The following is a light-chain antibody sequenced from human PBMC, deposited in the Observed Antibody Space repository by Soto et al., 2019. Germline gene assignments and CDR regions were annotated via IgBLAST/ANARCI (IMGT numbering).Light chain of an antibody. CDR2: GAS. V-gene: IGKV3-20*01. CDR3: QQYGSSPSVT. CDR1: QSVSSSY. J-gene: IGKJ1*01. Sequence: EIVLTQSPGTLSLSPGERATLSCRASQSVSSSYLAWYQQKPGQAPRLLIYGASSRATGIPDRFSGSGSGTDFTLTISRLEPEDFAGYYCQQYGSSPSVTFGQGTKVEIK.